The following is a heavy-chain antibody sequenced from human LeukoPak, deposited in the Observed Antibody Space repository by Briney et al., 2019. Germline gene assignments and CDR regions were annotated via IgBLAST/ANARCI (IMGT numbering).Heavy chain of an antibody. J-gene: IGHJ6*04. CDR1: GYSISSGYY. D-gene: IGHD4-17*01. CDR3: ARLYTVTTWVDV. V-gene: IGHV4-38-2*01. Sequence: SETLSLTRAVSGYSISSGYYWGWIRQPPGKGLEWIGSIYHSGSTYYNPSLKSRVTISVDTSKNQFSLKLSSVTAADTAVYYCARLYTVTTWVDVWGKGTTVTVSS. CDR2: IYHSGST.